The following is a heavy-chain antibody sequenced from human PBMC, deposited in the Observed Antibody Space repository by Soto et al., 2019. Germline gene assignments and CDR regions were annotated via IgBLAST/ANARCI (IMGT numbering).Heavy chain of an antibody. V-gene: IGHV3-30*18. CDR3: AKDAKSSSWPVYYYYGMDV. J-gene: IGHJ6*02. Sequence: PGGSLRLSCAASGFTFSSYGMHWVRQAPGKGLEWVAVISYDGSNKYYADSVKGRFTISRDNSKNTLYLQMNSLRAEDTAVYYCAKDAKSSSWPVYYYYGMDVWGQGTTVTVSS. D-gene: IGHD6-13*01. CDR2: ISYDGSNK. CDR1: GFTFSSYG.